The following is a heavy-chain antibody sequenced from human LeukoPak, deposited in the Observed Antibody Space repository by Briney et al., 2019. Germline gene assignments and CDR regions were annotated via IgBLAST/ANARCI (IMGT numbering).Heavy chain of an antibody. D-gene: IGHD1-26*01. CDR1: GITFSRFW. Sequence: PGGSLRLSCAASGITFSRFWMSWVRQAPGKGLQWVANINQDGSEKHYVDSVKGRFTISRDNAENSLYLQVNSLRAEDTAVYYCAKGGKWDVTPFDYWGQGTLVTVSS. CDR3: AKGGKWDVTPFDY. CDR2: INQDGSEK. J-gene: IGHJ4*02. V-gene: IGHV3-7*03.